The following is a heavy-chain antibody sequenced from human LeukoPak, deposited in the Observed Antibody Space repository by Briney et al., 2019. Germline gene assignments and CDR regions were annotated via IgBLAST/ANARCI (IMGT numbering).Heavy chain of an antibody. CDR1: GFTFSSYS. Sequence: GGSLRLSCAASGFTFSSYSMNWVRQAPGKGLEWVSYISSSSSTIYYADSVKGRFTISRDNAKNSLFLQMNSLRAEDTAVCYCARGMSSGRYAVDIWGQGTMVTVSS. CDR2: ISSSSSTI. J-gene: IGHJ3*02. D-gene: IGHD6-19*01. V-gene: IGHV3-48*01. CDR3: ARGMSSGRYAVDI.